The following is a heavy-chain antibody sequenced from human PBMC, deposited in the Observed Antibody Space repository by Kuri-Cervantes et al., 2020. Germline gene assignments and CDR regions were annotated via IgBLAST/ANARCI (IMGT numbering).Heavy chain of an antibody. CDR1: GGSISSSSYY. CDR3: TRGAEWDQNNWFDP. V-gene: IGHV4-39*01. CDR2: IYYSGST. J-gene: IGHJ5*02. D-gene: IGHD1-26*01. Sequence: SETLSLTCTVSGGSISSSSYYWGWIRQPPGKGLEWIGSIYYSGSTYYNPSLKSRVTISVDTSKNQFSLKLSSVTAADTAVYYCTRGAEWDQNNWFDPWGQGTLVTVSS.